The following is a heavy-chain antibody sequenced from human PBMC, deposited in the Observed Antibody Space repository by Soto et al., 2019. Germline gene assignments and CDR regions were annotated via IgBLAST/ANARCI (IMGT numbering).Heavy chain of an antibody. CDR1: GFTFSSYA. V-gene: IGHV3-30-3*01. CDR3: ARAEVVITTPIDY. CDR2: ISYDGSNK. Sequence: GGSLRLSCAASGFTFSSYAMHWVRQAPGKGLEWVAVISYDGSNKYYADSVKGRFTISRDNSKNTLYLQMNSLRAEDTAVYYCARAEVVITTPIDYWGQGTLVTVSS. J-gene: IGHJ4*02. D-gene: IGHD3-22*01.